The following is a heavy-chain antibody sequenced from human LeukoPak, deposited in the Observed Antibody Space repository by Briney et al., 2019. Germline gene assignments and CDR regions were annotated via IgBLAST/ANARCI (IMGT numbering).Heavy chain of an antibody. V-gene: IGHV1-18*01. CDR3: ARDPYSSSY. CDR2: ISGSDGNT. J-gene: IGHJ4*02. CDR1: GYTFTRYE. Sequence: ASVRVSCTASGYTFTRYEMSWVRQAPGQGLEWMGWISGSDGNTNYAQKLQGRVTITTDTSTSTAYMELKSLRSDDTAVYYCARDPYSSSYWGQGTLVTVSS. D-gene: IGHD6-6*01.